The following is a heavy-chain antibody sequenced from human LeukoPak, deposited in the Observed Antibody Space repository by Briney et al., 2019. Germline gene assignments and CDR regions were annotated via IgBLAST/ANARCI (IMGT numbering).Heavy chain of an antibody. CDR2: INPNSGGT. D-gene: IGHD5-18*01. J-gene: IGHJ4*02. V-gene: IGHV1-2*04. CDR1: GYTFTGYY. Sequence: ASVKVSCKASGYTFTGYYMHWVRHAPGQGLEWMGWINPNSGGTNYAQKFQRWVTMSRDTSFSTAYMELSRLRSDDTAVYCCAREGVDTAMDYWGQGTLVTVSS. CDR3: AREGVDTAMDY.